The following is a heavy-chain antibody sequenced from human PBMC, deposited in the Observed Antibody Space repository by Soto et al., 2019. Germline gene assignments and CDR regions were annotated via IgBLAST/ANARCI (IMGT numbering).Heavy chain of an antibody. V-gene: IGHV4-4*02. CDR3: ARLVYDTRLNYMYFDF. CDR1: GVSISSGTW. CDR2: IFHDGTA. Sequence: SETLSLTCAVSGVSISSGTWWTWVRQTPQRGLEYIGEIFHDGTANYYPSFERRVAISVDTSKNQFSLKLTSVTAADTAIYFCARLVYDTRLNYMYFDFWGQGALVTVSS. D-gene: IGHD2-8*01. J-gene: IGHJ4*02.